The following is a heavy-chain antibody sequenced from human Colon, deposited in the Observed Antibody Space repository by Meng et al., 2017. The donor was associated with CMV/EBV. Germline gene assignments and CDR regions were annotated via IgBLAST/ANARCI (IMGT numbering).Heavy chain of an antibody. CDR2: IVTTGSAV. D-gene: IGHD3-10*01. Sequence: GESLKISCAASGFTFSSYGMNWVRQAPGRGLEWVASIVTTGSAVYYADSVKGRFTISRDNAKNSLYLQMSSLSAEDTAVYYCVRYYYGSGSFYNPFYFYGLDVWGQGTTVTVS. CDR1: GFTFSSYG. CDR3: VRYYYGSGSFYNPFYFYGLDV. V-gene: IGHV3-21*01. J-gene: IGHJ6*02.